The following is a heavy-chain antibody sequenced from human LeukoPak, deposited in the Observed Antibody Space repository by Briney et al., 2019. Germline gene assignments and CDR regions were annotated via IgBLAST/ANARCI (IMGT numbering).Heavy chain of an antibody. J-gene: IGHJ4*02. CDR1: GYTFTGYY. CDR2: INPNSGGT. V-gene: IGHV1-2*06. CDR3: ARTPTYYYDSRGYYWAYFDY. Sequence: ASVKVSCKASGYTFTGYYMHWVRQAPGQGLEWMGRINPNSGGTNYAQKFQGRVTMTRDTSISTAYMELSRLRSDDTAVYYCARTPTYYYDSRGYYWAYFDYWGQGTLVTVSS. D-gene: IGHD3-22*01.